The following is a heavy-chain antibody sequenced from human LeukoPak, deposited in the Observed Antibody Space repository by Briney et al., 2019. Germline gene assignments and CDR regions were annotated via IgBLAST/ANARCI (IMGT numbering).Heavy chain of an antibody. J-gene: IGHJ4*02. CDR3: ARLYSSGWYKGDYFDY. V-gene: IGHV4-61*08. Sequence: SETLSLTCTVSGGSISSGGYYWSWIRQHPGKGLEWIGYIYYSGSTNYNPSLKSRVTISVDTSKNQFSLKLSSVTAADTAVYYCARLYSSGWYKGDYFDYWGQGTLVTVSS. D-gene: IGHD6-19*01. CDR1: GGSISSGGYY. CDR2: IYYSGST.